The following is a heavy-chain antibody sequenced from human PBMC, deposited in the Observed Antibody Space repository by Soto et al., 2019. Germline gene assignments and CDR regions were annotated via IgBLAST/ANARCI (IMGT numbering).Heavy chain of an antibody. CDR3: ARGQVDGSGLDP. CDR2: IYYSGST. J-gene: IGHJ5*02. V-gene: IGHV4-31*03. CDR1: GGSISSGGYY. D-gene: IGHD3-10*01. Sequence: QVQLLESGPGLVKPSQTLSLTCTVSGGSISSGGYYWSWIRQHPGKGLEWIGYIYYSGSTYYNPSLKSRVTISVDPSKNQCSLELSSVTAADTAVYYCARGQVDGSGLDPWGQGTLVTVSS.